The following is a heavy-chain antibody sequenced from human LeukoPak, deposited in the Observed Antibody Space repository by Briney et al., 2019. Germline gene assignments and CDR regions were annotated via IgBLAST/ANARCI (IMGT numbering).Heavy chain of an antibody. CDR2: IYSGGST. D-gene: IGHD2-21*02. CDR1: GFTVSSNY. V-gene: IGHV3-66*01. J-gene: IGHJ4*02. CDR3: ERDEGCGGDCLFDY. Sequence: GGSLRLSCAVSGFTVSSNYMSWVRQAPGKGLDWVSVIYSGGSTYYADSVKGRFTISRDNSKNTLYLQMNSLRAEDTAVYYCERDEGCGGDCLFDYWGQGTLVTVSS.